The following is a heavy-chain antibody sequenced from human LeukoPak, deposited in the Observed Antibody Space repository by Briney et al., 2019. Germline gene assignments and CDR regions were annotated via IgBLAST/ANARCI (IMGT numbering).Heavy chain of an antibody. J-gene: IGHJ4*02. CDR3: ARGAHYYDRSWDY. CDR2: IIPIFGTA. CDR1: GGTFSSYA. Sequence: ASVKVSCKASGGTFSSYAISWVRQAPGQGLEWMGGIIPIFGTANYAQKFQGRVTITADESTSTAYMELSSLRSEDTAVYYCARGAHYYDRSWDYWGQGTLVTVSS. V-gene: IGHV1-69*01. D-gene: IGHD3-22*01.